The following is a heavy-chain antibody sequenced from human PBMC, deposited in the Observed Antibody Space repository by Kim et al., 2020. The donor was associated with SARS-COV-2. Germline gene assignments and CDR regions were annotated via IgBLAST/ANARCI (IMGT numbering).Heavy chain of an antibody. J-gene: IGHJ4*02. CDR3: ARHGRLGSSLIDY. Sequence: YSPSFQGKVTISADKSISTAYLQWSSLKASDTAMYYCARHGRLGSSLIDYWGQGTLVTVSS. V-gene: IGHV5-51*01. D-gene: IGHD3-16*01.